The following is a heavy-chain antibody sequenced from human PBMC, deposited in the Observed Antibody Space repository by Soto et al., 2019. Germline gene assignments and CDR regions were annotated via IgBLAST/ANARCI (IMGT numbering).Heavy chain of an antibody. CDR1: GFTFSSYG. CDR2: ISYDGSNK. D-gene: IGHD6-19*01. Sequence: GGSLRLSCAASGFTFSSYGMHWVRQAPGKGLEWVAVISYDGSNKYYADSVKGRFTISRDNSKNTLYLQMNSLRAEDTAVYYCAKDLCSGWQGCSMDVWGQGTTVTVSS. V-gene: IGHV3-30*18. J-gene: IGHJ6*02. CDR3: AKDLCSGWQGCSMDV.